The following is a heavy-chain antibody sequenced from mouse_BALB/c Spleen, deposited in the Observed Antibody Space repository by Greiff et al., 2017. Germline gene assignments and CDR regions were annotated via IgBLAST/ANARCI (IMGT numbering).Heavy chain of an antibody. J-gene: IGHJ4*01. CDR1: GFTFSSYA. V-gene: IGHV5-6-5*01. CDR2: ISSGGST. Sequence: VQLKESGGGLVKPGGSLKLSCAASGFTFSSYAMSWVRQTPEKRLEWVASISSGGSTYYPDSVKGRFTISRDNARNILYLQMSSLRSEDTAMYYCARAAHYYGSSPYAMDYWGQGTSVTVSS. CDR3: ARAAHYYGSSPYAMDY. D-gene: IGHD1-1*01.